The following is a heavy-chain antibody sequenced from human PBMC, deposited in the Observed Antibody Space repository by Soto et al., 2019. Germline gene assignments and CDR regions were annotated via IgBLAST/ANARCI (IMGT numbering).Heavy chain of an antibody. CDR3: ARALLGFSYGYGGYFDP. CDR2: ISYRGST. J-gene: IGHJ4*02. CDR1: GGSFHGYS. V-gene: IGHV4-34*01. Sequence: SATLYITCNVSGGSFHGYSWSWFRQTSGKGLEWIGDISYRGSTSYSPSLKSRLLISLDTSNNQFSLKVASVTPADTAVYYCARALLGFSYGYGGYFDPWGPGTLVTVSS. D-gene: IGHD3-16*01.